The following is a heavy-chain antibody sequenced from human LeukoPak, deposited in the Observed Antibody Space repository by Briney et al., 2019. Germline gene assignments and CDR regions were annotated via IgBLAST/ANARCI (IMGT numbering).Heavy chain of an antibody. Sequence: ASVKVSCKASGYTFTGYYMHWVRQAPGQGLEWMGWINPNSGGTNYAQKFQGRVTMTRDTSISTAYMELSRLRSDDTAVYYCARIRVPADSYYMDVWGKGTTVTISS. CDR1: GYTFTGYY. V-gene: IGHV1-2*02. D-gene: IGHD2-2*01. CDR2: INPNSGGT. J-gene: IGHJ6*03. CDR3: ARIRVPADSYYMDV.